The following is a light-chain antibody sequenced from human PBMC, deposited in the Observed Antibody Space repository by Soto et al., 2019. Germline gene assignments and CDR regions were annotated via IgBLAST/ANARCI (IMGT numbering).Light chain of an antibody. V-gene: IGLV4-60*02. J-gene: IGLJ2*01. CDR1: SGHSSYI. CDR2: LEGSGSY. CDR3: ETWDSNTRV. Sequence: QSVLTQSSSASASLGSSVKLTCTLSSGHSSYIIAWHQQQPGKAPRYLMKLEGSGSYNKGSGVPDRFSGSSSGADRYLTIPHLQYEDEADYYCETWDSNTRVFGGGTKVTVL.